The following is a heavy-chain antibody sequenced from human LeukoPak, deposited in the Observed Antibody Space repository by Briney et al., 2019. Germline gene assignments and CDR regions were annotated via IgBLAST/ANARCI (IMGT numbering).Heavy chain of an antibody. V-gene: IGHV3-30-3*01. Sequence: GGSLRLSCAASGFTFSSYAMHWVRQAPGKGLEWVAVISYDGSNKYYADSVKGRFTISRDNSKNTLYLQMNSLRAEDTAVYYCAKEGDFYDILTSYWGQGTLVTVSS. CDR3: AKEGDFYDILTSY. CDR1: GFTFSSYA. D-gene: IGHD3-9*01. J-gene: IGHJ4*02. CDR2: ISYDGSNK.